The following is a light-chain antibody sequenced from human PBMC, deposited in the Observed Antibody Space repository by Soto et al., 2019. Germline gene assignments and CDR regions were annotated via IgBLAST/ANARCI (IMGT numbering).Light chain of an antibody. V-gene: IGLV2-14*01. J-gene: IGLJ1*01. Sequence: QAAQAHPASVSGSPGQSITISCTGTSSDVGGYNYVSWYQQHPGKAPKLMIYEVSNRPSGVSNRFSGSKSGNTASLTISGLQAEDEADYYCSSYTSSSTLFGTGTKVTVL. CDR1: SSDVGGYNY. CDR3: SSYTSSSTL. CDR2: EVS.